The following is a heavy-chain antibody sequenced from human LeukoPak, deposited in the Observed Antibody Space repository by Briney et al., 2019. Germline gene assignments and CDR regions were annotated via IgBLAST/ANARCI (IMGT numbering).Heavy chain of an antibody. CDR1: GGSFSGYY. Sequence: PSETLSLTCAVYGGSFSGYYWSWIRQPPGKGLEWIGEINHSGSTNYNPSLKSRVTISVDTSKNQFSLKLSPVTAADTAVYYCARCGGDCRNWGQGTLVTVSS. CDR3: ARCGGDCRN. D-gene: IGHD2-21*02. J-gene: IGHJ4*02. CDR2: INHSGST. V-gene: IGHV4-34*01.